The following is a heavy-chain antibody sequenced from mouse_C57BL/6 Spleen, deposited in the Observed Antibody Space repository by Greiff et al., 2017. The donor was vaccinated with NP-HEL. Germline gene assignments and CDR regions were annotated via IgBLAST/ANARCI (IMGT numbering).Heavy chain of an antibody. CDR3: ARPVTRYFDV. CDR1: GYTFTDYN. Sequence: VHVKQSGPELVKPGASVKMSCKASGYTFTDYNMHWVKQSHGKSLEWIGYINPNNGGTSYNQKFKGKATLTVNKSSSTAYMELRSLTSEDSAVSYCARPVTRYFDVWGTGTTVTVSS. CDR2: INPNNGGT. D-gene: IGHD2-3*01. V-gene: IGHV1-22*01. J-gene: IGHJ1*03.